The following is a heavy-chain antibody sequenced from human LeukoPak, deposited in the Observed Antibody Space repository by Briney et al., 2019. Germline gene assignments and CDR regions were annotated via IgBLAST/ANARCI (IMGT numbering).Heavy chain of an antibody. Sequence: GASVKVSCKASGYTFTGYYMHWVRQAPGQGLEWMGWINPNSGGTNYAQKFQGRVTMTRDTSISTAYMELSRLRSDDTAVYYCARAPDLDKYYDFWSGYYNPAFDIWGQGTMVTVSS. CDR2: INPNSGGT. D-gene: IGHD3-3*01. CDR1: GYTFTGYY. J-gene: IGHJ3*02. CDR3: ARAPDLDKYYDFWSGYYNPAFDI. V-gene: IGHV1-2*02.